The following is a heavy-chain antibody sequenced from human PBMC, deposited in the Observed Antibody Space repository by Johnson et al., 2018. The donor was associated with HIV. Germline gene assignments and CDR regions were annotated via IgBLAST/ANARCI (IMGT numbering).Heavy chain of an antibody. CDR1: GFTFSSYA. V-gene: IGHV3-30*14. CDR2: ISSNEDKK. Sequence: QVQLVESGGGVVQPGRSLRLSCAASGFTFSSYAMHWVRQAPGKGLEWVAVISSNEDKKYYADSVKGRFTISRDNSKNTLYLQMNSLIAQDAAVCYCARGRGALDIWGQGTVVTVSS. CDR3: ARGRGALDI. D-gene: IGHD3-16*01. J-gene: IGHJ3*02.